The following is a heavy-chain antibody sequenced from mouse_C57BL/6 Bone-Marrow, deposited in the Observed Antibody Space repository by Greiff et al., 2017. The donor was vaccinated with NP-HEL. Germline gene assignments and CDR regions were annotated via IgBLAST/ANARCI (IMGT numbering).Heavy chain of an antibody. V-gene: IGHV1-26*01. J-gene: IGHJ4*01. CDR3: ARSPNWAYYAMDY. D-gene: IGHD4-1*01. CDR1: GYTFTDYY. Sequence: VQLQQSGPELVKPGASVKISCKASGYTFTDYYMNWVKQSHGKSLEWIGDINPNNGGTSYNQKFKGKATLTVDKSSRTAYMELRSLTSEDSAVYYCARSPNWAYYAMDYWGQGTSVTVSS. CDR2: INPNNGGT.